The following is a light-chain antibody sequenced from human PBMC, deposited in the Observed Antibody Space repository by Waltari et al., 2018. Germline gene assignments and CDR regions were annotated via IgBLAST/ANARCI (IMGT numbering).Light chain of an antibody. J-gene: IGKJ1*01. CDR3: QQHNNSWT. CDR2: QAS. CDR1: QSVANR. V-gene: IGKV1-5*03. Sequence: DIQMTQSPSTLSASVGDKVTITCRASQSVANRVAWYRLKPGEAPKVLIYQASTLETGVPSRFSGSGSGTEFTLTISRLQPDDFARYYCQQHNNSWTFGQGTTVEVK.